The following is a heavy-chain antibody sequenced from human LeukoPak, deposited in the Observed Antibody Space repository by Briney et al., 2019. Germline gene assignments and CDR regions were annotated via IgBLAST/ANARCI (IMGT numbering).Heavy chain of an antibody. CDR3: AIGWELRY. J-gene: IGHJ4*02. CDR1: GGSISSGSYY. V-gene: IGHV4-61*01. D-gene: IGHD1-26*01. Sequence: SETLSLTCTVSGGSISSGSYYWSWIRQPPGKGLEWIGYIYYSGSTNYNPSLKSRVTISVDTSKNQFSLKLSSVTAADTAVYYCAIGWELRYWGQGTLVTVSS. CDR2: IYYSGST.